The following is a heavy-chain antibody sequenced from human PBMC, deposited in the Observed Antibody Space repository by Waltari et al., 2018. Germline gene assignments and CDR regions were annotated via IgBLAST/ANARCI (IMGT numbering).Heavy chain of an antibody. CDR1: GGSISSGSYY. CDR2: IYTSGST. V-gene: IGHV4-61*02. CDR3: ARGGYYGSGSYYYYYYYMDV. D-gene: IGHD3-10*01. Sequence: QVQLQESGPGLVKPSQTLSLTCTVSGGSISSGSYYWSWIRQPAGKGLEWIGRIYTSGSTNYNPSLKSRVTISVDTSKNQFSLKLSSVTAADTAVYYCARGGYYGSGSYYYYYYYMDVWGKGTTVTVSS. J-gene: IGHJ6*03.